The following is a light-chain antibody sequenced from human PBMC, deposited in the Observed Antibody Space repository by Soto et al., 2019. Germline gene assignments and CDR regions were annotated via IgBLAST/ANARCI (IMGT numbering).Light chain of an antibody. V-gene: IGLV2-8*01. Sequence: QSALTQPPSASGSPGQSVAISCTGTSSDVGGYNYVSWYQQHPGKAPKLMIYEVNKRPSGVPDRFSGSKSGNTASLTVSGLQAEDEADYYCSSYAGSSNVXGTGTKVT. CDR2: EVN. CDR3: SSYAGSSNV. J-gene: IGLJ1*01. CDR1: SSDVGGYNY.